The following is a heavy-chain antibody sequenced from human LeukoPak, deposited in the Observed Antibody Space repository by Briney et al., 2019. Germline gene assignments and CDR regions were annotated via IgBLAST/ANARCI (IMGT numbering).Heavy chain of an antibody. CDR2: INHSGST. Sequence: PSETLSLTCAVYGGSFSGYYWGWIRQPPGKGLEWIGEINHSGSTNYNPSLKSRVTISVDTSKNQFSLKLSSVTAADTAVYYCARGRRGWLIDYWGQGTLVTVSS. V-gene: IGHV4-34*01. CDR1: GGSFSGYY. D-gene: IGHD6-19*01. J-gene: IGHJ4*02. CDR3: ARGRRGWLIDY.